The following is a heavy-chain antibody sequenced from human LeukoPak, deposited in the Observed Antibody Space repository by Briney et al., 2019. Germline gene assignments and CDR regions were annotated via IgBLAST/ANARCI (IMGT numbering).Heavy chain of an antibody. CDR1: GFTFSSYA. V-gene: IGHV3-23*01. Sequence: GGSLRLSCAASGFTFSSYAMSWARQAPGKGLEWVSAISGSGGRAYYPDSVRGRFTISRDNSKNTLYLQMTSLRAEDTAVYYCAKEPYSNGLMDVWGKGTTVTVSS. CDR3: AKEPYSNGLMDV. D-gene: IGHD4-11*01. CDR2: ISGSGGRA. J-gene: IGHJ6*03.